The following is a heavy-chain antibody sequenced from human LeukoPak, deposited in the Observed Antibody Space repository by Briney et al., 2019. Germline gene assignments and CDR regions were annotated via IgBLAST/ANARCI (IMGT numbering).Heavy chain of an antibody. Sequence: SETLSLTCAVYGGSFSGYYWSWIRQPPGKGLEWIGEINHGGSTNYNPPLKSGVTISVDTSKNQFSLKLSSVTAADTAVYYCARGAAVAAFDYWGQGTLVTVSS. CDR3: ARGAAVAAFDY. D-gene: IGHD6-19*01. CDR2: INHGGST. V-gene: IGHV4-34*01. CDR1: GGSFSGYY. J-gene: IGHJ4*02.